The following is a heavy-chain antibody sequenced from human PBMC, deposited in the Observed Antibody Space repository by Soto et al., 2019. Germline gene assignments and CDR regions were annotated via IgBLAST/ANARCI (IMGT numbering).Heavy chain of an antibody. V-gene: IGHV3-23*01. CDR1: GFTFSTYA. J-gene: IGHJ4*02. CDR2: ISGSGDST. CDR3: AKERSSGWSFDY. D-gene: IGHD6-19*01. Sequence: GGSLRLSCAASGFTFSTYAMTWVRQAPGKGLEWVSGISGSGDSTYYADSVKGRFTVSRDNSKNTPYLQMNSLRAEDTAVFYCAKERSSGWSFDYWGQGTLVTVSS.